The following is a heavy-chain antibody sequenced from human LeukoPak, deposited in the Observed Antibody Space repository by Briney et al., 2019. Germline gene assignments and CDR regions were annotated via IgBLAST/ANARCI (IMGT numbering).Heavy chain of an antibody. CDR2: IYYSGST. CDR1: GGSISSSSYY. CDR3: ARMGTTVVPAATFDY. V-gene: IGHV4-39*07. D-gene: IGHD2-2*01. J-gene: IGHJ4*02. Sequence: SETLSLTCTVSGGSISSSSYYWGWIRQPPGKGLEWIGSIYYSGSTYYNPSLKSRVTISVDTSKNQFSLKLSSVTAADTAVYYCARMGTTVVPAATFDYWGQGTLVTVSS.